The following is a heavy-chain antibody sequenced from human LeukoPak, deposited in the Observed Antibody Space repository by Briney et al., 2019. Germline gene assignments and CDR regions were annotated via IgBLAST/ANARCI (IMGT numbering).Heavy chain of an antibody. J-gene: IGHJ2*01. D-gene: IGHD3-10*01. V-gene: IGHV4-34*01. Sequence: SETLSLTCAVSGGSFSGNYWSWIRQPPGKGLEWIGETHSSGATKYNPSLRSRVTISVDTSRSQFTLNLNSVTAADTAVYFCAQHGGWCFELWGRGTLVTVST. CDR3: AQHGGWCFEL. CDR2: THSSGAT. CDR1: GGSFSGNY.